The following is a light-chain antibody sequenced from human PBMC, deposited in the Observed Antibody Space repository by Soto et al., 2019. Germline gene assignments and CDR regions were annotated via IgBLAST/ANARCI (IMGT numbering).Light chain of an antibody. CDR3: QQYNRYPWT. J-gene: IGKJ1*01. CDR2: KAS. CDR1: QIISSW. Sequence: DIQMTQAPSTLSASVGDRVTITCRASQIISSWLAWYQQKPGQVPSLLIYKASNLESGVPSRFSGSGSGTEFTLTITSLQPDDFATYYCQQYNRYPWTLGQGTKVDIK. V-gene: IGKV1-5*03.